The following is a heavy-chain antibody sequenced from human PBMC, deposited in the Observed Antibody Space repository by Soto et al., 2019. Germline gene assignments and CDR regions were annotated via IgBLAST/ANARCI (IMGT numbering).Heavy chain of an antibody. V-gene: IGHV4-34*01. J-gene: IGHJ5*02. CDR3: ARGRRYFDWLLRSDWFDP. D-gene: IGHD3-9*01. Sequence: SETLSLTCAVYGGSFSGYYWSWIRQPPGKGLEWIGEINHSGSTNYNPSLKSRVTISVDTSKNQFSLKLSSVTAADTAVYYCARGRRYFDWLLRSDWFDPWGQGTLVTVS. CDR2: INHSGST. CDR1: GGSFSGYY.